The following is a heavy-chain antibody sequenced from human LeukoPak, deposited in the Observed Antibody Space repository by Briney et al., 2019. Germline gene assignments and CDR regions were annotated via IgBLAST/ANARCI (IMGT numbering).Heavy chain of an antibody. CDR3: ARGGSYSSSWHDF. J-gene: IGHJ4*02. D-gene: IGHD6-13*01. CDR1: GYTFTDFG. V-gene: IGHV1-18*04. CDR2: IGANSGGT. Sequence: ASVKVSCTASGYTFTDFGFSWVRQAPGQGLEWMGWIGANSGGTNSAQKFQDRIIMTKDTSTSTAYMELGSLKSDDTAFYYCARGGSYSSSWHDFWGQGTLVTVSS.